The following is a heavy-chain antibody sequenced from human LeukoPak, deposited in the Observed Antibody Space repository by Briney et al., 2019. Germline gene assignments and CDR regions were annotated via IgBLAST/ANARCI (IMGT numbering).Heavy chain of an antibody. D-gene: IGHD3-22*01. V-gene: IGHV1-69*05. CDR2: IIPIFGTA. CDR1: GGTFSSYA. CDR3: ARDLAYYYDSSGYWYDY. J-gene: IGHJ4*02. Sequence: ASVKVSCKASGGTFSSYAISWVRQAPGQGLEWMGGIIPIFGTANYAQKFQGRVTMTRDTSTSTAYMELRSLRSDDTAVYYCARDLAYYYDSSGYWYDYWGQGTLVTVSS.